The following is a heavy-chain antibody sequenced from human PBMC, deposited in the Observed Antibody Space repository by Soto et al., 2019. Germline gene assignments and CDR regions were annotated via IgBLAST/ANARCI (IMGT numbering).Heavy chain of an antibody. CDR2: IYHSGST. CDR3: ARGRGYSYGYVYYFDY. J-gene: IGHJ4*02. CDR1: GYSIISGYY. Sequence: SEPLSLTCAVSGYSIISGYYWGWIRQPPGKGLEWIGSIYHSGSTYYNPSLKSRVAISVDTSKNQFSLKLSSVTAADTAVYYCARGRGYSYGYVYYFDYWGQGTLVTVSS. V-gene: IGHV4-38-2*01. D-gene: IGHD5-18*01.